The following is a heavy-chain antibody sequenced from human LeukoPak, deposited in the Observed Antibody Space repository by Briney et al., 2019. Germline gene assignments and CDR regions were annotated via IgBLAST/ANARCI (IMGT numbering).Heavy chain of an antibody. V-gene: IGHV3-48*01. J-gene: IGHJ4*02. Sequence: GGSLRLSCSASGFTFTAYTMNWVRQAPGKGPEWVSYIDYGGSVTHYADSVKGRFTISRDNAEDSLYLQMNSLRVEDTAVYYCTRDLEYWSQGVQVTVSS. CDR2: IDYGGSVT. CDR1: GFTFTAYT. CDR3: TRDLEY.